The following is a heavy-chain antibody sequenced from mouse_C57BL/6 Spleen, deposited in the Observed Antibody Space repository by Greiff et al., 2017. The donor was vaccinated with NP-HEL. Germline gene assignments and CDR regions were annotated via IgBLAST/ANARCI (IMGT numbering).Heavy chain of an antibody. J-gene: IGHJ1*03. Sequence: QVQLQQSGPELVKPGASVKISCKASGYAFSSSWMNWVKQRPGKGLEWIGRIYPGDGDTNYNWKFKGKATLTADKSSSTAYMQLSSLTSEDSAVYFCARFSYYYGSSLYFDVWGTGTTVTVSS. CDR1: GYAFSSSW. D-gene: IGHD1-1*01. CDR2: IYPGDGDT. CDR3: ARFSYYYGSSLYFDV. V-gene: IGHV1-82*01.